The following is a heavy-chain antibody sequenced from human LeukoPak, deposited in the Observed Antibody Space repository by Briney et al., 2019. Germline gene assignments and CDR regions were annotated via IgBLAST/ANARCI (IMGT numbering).Heavy chain of an antibody. Sequence: GGSLRLSCAASGFTFSDYYMSWVRQAPGKGLEYVSSITSNGVGKYYADSVEGRFSISRDNSKNTLYLQLDSLRTEDMAIYYCARACTDTTCPFDSWGRGTLVTVSS. V-gene: IGHV3-64*02. CDR3: ARACTDTTCPFDS. CDR2: ITSNGVGK. D-gene: IGHD2-8*02. CDR1: GFTFSDYY. J-gene: IGHJ4*02.